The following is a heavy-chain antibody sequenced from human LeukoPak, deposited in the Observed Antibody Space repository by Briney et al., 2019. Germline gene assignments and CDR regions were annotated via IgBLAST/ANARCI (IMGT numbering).Heavy chain of an antibody. CDR3: ARVGRVNYYMDV. Sequence: SETLSLTCTVSGGSISSSSYYWGWIRQPPGKGLEWIGSIYYSGSTNYNPSLKSRVTISVDTSKNQFSLKLSSVTAADTAVYYCARVGRVNYYMDVWGKGTTVTISS. CDR1: GGSISSSSYY. D-gene: IGHD2-21*01. V-gene: IGHV4-39*07. CDR2: IYYSGST. J-gene: IGHJ6*03.